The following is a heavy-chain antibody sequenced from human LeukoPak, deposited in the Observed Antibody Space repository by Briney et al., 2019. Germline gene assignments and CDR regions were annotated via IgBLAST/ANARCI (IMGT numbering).Heavy chain of an antibody. CDR1: GFTFSSYG. D-gene: IGHD3-22*01. Sequence: GGSLRLSCAASGFTFSSYGTHWVRQAPGKGLEWVAVIWYDGSNKYYADSVKGRFTISRDNSKNTLYLQMNSLRAEDTAVYYCARDYYDSSGYYSEYFQHWGQGTLVTVSS. CDR2: IWYDGSNK. J-gene: IGHJ1*01. V-gene: IGHV3-33*01. CDR3: ARDYYDSSGYYSEYFQH.